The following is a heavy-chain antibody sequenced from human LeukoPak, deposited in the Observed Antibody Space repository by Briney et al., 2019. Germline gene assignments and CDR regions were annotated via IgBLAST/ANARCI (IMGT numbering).Heavy chain of an antibody. Sequence: PGGSLRLSCAASGFTVSSNYMSWVRQAPGKGLEWVSVIYSGGSTYYADSVKGRFTISRDNSKNTLYLQMNSLRAEDTAVYYCARGLLWFGELSYYFDYWGQGTLVTVSS. D-gene: IGHD3-10*01. J-gene: IGHJ4*02. CDR2: IYSGGST. CDR1: GFTVSSNY. CDR3: ARGLLWFGELSYYFDY. V-gene: IGHV3-66*01.